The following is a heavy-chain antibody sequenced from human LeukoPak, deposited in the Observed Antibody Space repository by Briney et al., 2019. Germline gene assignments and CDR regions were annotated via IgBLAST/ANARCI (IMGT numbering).Heavy chain of an antibody. CDR2: INHSGST. J-gene: IGHJ4*02. V-gene: IGHV4-34*01. CDR1: GGSFSGYY. D-gene: IGHD4-17*01. CDR3: ARGHLSRNTVTPRVFDY. Sequence: SETLSLTCAVYGGSFSGYYWSWIRQPPGKGLEWIGEINHSGSTNYNPSLKSRVTISVDTSKNQFSLKLSSVTAADTAVYYCARGHLSRNTVTPRVFDYWGQGTLVTVSS.